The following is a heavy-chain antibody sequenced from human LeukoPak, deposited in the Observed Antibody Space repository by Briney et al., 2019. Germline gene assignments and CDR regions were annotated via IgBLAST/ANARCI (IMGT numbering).Heavy chain of an antibody. CDR3: ARGGDILTGYYRFDY. J-gene: IGHJ4*02. CDR1: GEGYY. D-gene: IGHD3-9*01. CDR2: IYYTGST. Sequence: SETLSLTCAVRGEGYYWSWIRQPPGKGLEWIGYIYYTGSTNYNPSLKSRVTISVDTSKKQFSLKLSSVTAADTAVYYCARGGDILTGYYRFDYWGQGTLVTVSS. V-gene: IGHV4-59*08.